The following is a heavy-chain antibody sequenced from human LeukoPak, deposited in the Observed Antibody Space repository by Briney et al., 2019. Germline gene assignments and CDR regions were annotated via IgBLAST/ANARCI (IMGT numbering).Heavy chain of an antibody. CDR1: GGSISPYY. J-gene: IGHJ4*02. V-gene: IGHV4-59*01. D-gene: IGHD3-10*01. CDR3: ARTSYHYNSGDYGWYFDY. Sequence: PSETLSLTCTVSGGSISPYYWSWIRQPPGKGLEWIGYIYYSGITKYSPSLRSRVTISVDTSKNQFSLRLTSVTAADTAVYYCARTSYHYNSGDYGWYFDYWGQGTLVTVSA. CDR2: IYYSGIT.